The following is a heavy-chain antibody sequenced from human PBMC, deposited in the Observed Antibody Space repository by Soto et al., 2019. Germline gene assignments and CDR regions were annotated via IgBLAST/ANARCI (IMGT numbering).Heavy chain of an antibody. CDR2: IIPIFGTA. J-gene: IGHJ6*02. V-gene: IGHV1-69*05. CDR1: GGTFSSYA. D-gene: IGHD3-10*01. Sequence: SVKVSCKASGGTFSSYAISWVRQAPGQGLEWMGGIIPIFGTANHAQKFQGRVTITRDKSTSTVYMELGSLRSDDTAVYFCARVGNYYGSGTPRPHYNYAMDAWGQGTKVTVSS. CDR3: ARVGNYYGSGTPRPHYNYAMDA.